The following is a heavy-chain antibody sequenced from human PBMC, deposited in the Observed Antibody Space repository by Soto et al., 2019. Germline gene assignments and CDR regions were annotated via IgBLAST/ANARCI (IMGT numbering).Heavy chain of an antibody. CDR1: GYTFTSYG. V-gene: IGHV1-18*04. CDR3: ARERAIFGVVIRPQGMDV. CDR2: ISAYNGNT. D-gene: IGHD3-3*01. Sequence: ASVKVSCKASGYTFTSYGISWVRPAPGQGLEWMVCISAYNGNTNYAQKLQGRVTMTTDTSTSTAYMELRSLRSDDTAVYYCARERAIFGVVIRPQGMDVWGQGTTVTVSS. J-gene: IGHJ6*02.